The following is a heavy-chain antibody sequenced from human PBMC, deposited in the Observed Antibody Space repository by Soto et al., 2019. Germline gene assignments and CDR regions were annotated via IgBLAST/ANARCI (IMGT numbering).Heavy chain of an antibody. CDR2: INVGNGNT. Sequence: QVQLVQSGAEAKNPGASVKVSCKASGYTFTDYAIHWVRQAPGQGLEWMGWINVGNGNTGYSRKFQGRVTNGRDMSATTAYREVTRRPSEDTAIYYCAREGAHYAPFDQWGQGTLVTFSP. CDR3: AREGAHYAPFDQ. CDR1: GYTFTDYA. D-gene: IGHD3-16*01. V-gene: IGHV1-3*01. J-gene: IGHJ4*02.